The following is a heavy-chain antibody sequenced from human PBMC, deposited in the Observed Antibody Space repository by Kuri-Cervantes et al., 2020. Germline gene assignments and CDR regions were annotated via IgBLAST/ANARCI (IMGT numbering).Heavy chain of an antibody. CDR2: INAGNGNT. Sequence: ASVKVSCKASGYTFTSYAMHWVRQAPGQRLEWMGWINAGNGNTKYSQKFQGRVTITRDTSASTAYMELSSLRSEDTAVYYCARALDYTSPRADFDYWGQGTLVTVSS. V-gene: IGHV1-3*01. J-gene: IGHJ4*02. D-gene: IGHD4-11*01. CDR3: ARALDYTSPRADFDY. CDR1: GYTFTSYA.